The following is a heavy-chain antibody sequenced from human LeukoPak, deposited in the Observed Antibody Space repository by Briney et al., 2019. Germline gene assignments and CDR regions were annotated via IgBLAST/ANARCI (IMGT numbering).Heavy chain of an antibody. Sequence: GGSLRLSCAASGFIFSNYGMNWVRQAPGKGLEWVSYISSSGSTIYYADSAKGRFTISRDNAKNSLYLQMNSLRAEDTAVYYCAELGITMIGGVWGKGTTVTISS. CDR1: GFIFSNYG. D-gene: IGHD3-10*02. CDR3: AELGITMIGGV. CDR2: ISSSGSTI. V-gene: IGHV3-48*04. J-gene: IGHJ6*04.